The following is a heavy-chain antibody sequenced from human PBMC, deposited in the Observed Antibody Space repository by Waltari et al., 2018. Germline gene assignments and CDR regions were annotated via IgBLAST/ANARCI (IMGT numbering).Heavy chain of an antibody. CDR1: GFSFSSYW. CDR3: ARDPSFGDFEAYFDY. CDR2: INGDGSRI. D-gene: IGHD4-17*01. Sequence: EVQLAESGGGLVQPGGSLRLSCAVSGFSFSSYWMYWVRQSQGKGLVVVSKINGDGSRIDYADSVKGRFTISRDNTKNTLYLEMNSLRAEDTAVYYCARDPSFGDFEAYFDYWGQGTLVTVSS. J-gene: IGHJ4*02. V-gene: IGHV3-74*01.